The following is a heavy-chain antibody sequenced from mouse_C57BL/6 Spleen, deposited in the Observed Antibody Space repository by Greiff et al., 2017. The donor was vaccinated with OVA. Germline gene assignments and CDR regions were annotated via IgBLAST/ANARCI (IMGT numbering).Heavy chain of an antibody. D-gene: IGHD2-1*01. J-gene: IGHJ1*03. Sequence: EVQLQQSGPVLVKPGASVKMSCKASGYTFTDYYMNWVKQSHGKSLEWIGVINPYNGGTSYDQKFKGTATLTVDTSSSTAYMGLNSLTSEDSAVYYCARSLLYYAYGYFDVWGTGTTVTVSS. V-gene: IGHV1-19*01. CDR2: INPYNGGT. CDR1: GYTFTDYY. CDR3: ARSLLYYAYGYFDV.